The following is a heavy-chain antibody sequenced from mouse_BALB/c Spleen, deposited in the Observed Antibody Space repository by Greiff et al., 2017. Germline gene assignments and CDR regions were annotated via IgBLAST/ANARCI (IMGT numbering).Heavy chain of an antibody. CDR3: ARWGDFGDLDY. V-gene: IGHV1-7*01. CDR1: GYTFTSYW. Sequence: QVQLQQSGAELAKPGASVKMSCKASGYTFTSYWMHWVKQRPGQGLEWIGYINPSTGYTEYNQKFKDKATLTADKSSSTAYMQLSSLTSEDSAVYYCARWGDFGDLDYWGQGTTLTVSS. J-gene: IGHJ2*01. CDR2: INPSTGYT.